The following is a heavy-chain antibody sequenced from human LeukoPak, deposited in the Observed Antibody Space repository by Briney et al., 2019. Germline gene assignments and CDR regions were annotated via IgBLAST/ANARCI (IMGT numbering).Heavy chain of an antibody. CDR3: AKDLIWFGELSSRFDP. CDR1: GFTFSSYE. CDR2: ISSSGSTI. V-gene: IGHV3-48*03. J-gene: IGHJ5*02. D-gene: IGHD3-10*01. Sequence: AGGSLRLSCAASGFTFSSYEMNWVRQAPGKGLEWVSYISSSGSTIYYADSVKGRFTISRDNSKNTLYLQMNSLRAEDTAVYYCAKDLIWFGELSSRFDPWGQGTLVTVSS.